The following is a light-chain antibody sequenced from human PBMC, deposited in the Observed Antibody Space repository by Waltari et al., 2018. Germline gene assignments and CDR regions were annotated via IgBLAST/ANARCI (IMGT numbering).Light chain of an antibody. Sequence: DIVMTQSPDSLAVSLGERATINCKSSQTVLSSSNNKNYLTWYQQKPGQPPKLLVYWASTRESGVPDLFSGSGSGTDFTLTISSLQAEDVAVYFCQKYYSLPLTFGGGTKVEIK. CDR3: QKYYSLPLT. CDR1: QTVLSSSNNKNY. CDR2: WAS. V-gene: IGKV4-1*01. J-gene: IGKJ4*01.